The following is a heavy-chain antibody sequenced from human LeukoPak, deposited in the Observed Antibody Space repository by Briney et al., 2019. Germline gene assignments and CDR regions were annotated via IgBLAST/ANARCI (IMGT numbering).Heavy chain of an antibody. CDR1: GFTFSNYG. J-gene: IGHJ4*02. CDR3: ANNFDY. CDR2: IWHDGNNK. Sequence: GGSLRLSCAASGFTFSNYGMHWVRQAPGKGLEWVAVIWHDGNNKYYADSVKGRFTISRDNSKNTPYLQMNSLRAEDTAVYYCANNFDYWGQGTLVTVSS. V-gene: IGHV3-33*06.